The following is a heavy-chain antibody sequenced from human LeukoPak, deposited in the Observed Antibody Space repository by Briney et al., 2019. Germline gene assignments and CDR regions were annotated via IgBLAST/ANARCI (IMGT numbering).Heavy chain of an antibody. CDR1: GGSISSSSYY. J-gene: IGHJ4*02. Sequence: SETLSLTCTVSGGSISSSSYYWGWIRQPPGKGLEWIGSIYYSGSTYYNPSLKSRVTISVDTSKNQFSLKLSSVTAADTAVYYCARVSYYDSSDYWGQGTLVTVSS. V-gene: IGHV4-39*07. D-gene: IGHD3-22*01. CDR3: ARVSYYDSSDY. CDR2: IYYSGST.